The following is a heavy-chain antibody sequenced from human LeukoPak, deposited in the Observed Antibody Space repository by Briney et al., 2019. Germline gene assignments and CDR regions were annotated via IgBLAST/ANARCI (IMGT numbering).Heavy chain of an antibody. CDR3: TTARGYCSGGSCSFVDY. CDR2: IKSKTGGGTT. V-gene: IGHV3-15*01. D-gene: IGHD2-15*01. Sequence: NPGGSLRLSCAASGFTFSNAWMSWVRQAPGKGLEWVGRIKSKTGGGTTDYAAPVKGRFTISRDDSKNTLYLQMNSLKTEDTAVYYCTTARGYCSGGSCSFVDYWGQGTLVTVSS. J-gene: IGHJ4*02. CDR1: GFTFSNAW.